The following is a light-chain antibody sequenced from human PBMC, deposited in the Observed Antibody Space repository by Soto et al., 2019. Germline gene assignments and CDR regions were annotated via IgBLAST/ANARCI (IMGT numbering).Light chain of an antibody. CDR3: QQCQNIPYT. CDR2: AAS. CDR1: QSITGY. J-gene: IGKJ2*01. Sequence: DIQMPQSPSSLSASVGDRVMITCRASQSITGYLNWYQQKPGKAPKLLIHAASNLQSGVPSRFSGRGSGTDFTLTISSLQPEDFATYFCQQCQNIPYTSGQGTKLEIK. V-gene: IGKV1-39*01.